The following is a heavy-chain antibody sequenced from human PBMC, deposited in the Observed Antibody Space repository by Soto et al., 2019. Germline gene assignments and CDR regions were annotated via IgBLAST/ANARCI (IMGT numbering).Heavy chain of an antibody. CDR2: INGDESTT. D-gene: IGHD3-3*01. V-gene: IGHV3-74*01. Sequence: GESLKISCAASGFTFSSYWMHWVRQAPGKGLVWVSRINGDESTTNYADSVKGRFTISRDNAKNTLYLHMNSLRAEDTAVYYCARVDFWSGSNFDSWGQGTLVTVSS. J-gene: IGHJ4*02. CDR1: GFTFSSYW. CDR3: ARVDFWSGSNFDS.